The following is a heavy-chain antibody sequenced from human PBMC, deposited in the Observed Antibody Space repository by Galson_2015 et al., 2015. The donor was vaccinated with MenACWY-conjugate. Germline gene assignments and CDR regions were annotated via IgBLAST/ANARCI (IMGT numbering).Heavy chain of an antibody. V-gene: IGHV3-30*10. CDR3: VRAEGWLRSAFDL. CDR1: GFRFSSYP. CDR2: VSYDARSR. D-gene: IGHD5-12*01. Sequence: SLRLSCEASGFRFSSYPLYWVRQSPGTGLERVADVSYDARSRFYSDSVQGRFTIFRDNSKNTVSLEMSSLGPEDSAVYYCVRAEGWLRSAFDLWGQGTMVTVSS. J-gene: IGHJ3*01.